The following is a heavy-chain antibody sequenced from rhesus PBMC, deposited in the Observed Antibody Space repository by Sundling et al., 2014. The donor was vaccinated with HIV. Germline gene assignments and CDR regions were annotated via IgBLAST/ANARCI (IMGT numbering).Heavy chain of an antibody. CDR3: ATNNWNYEAPLDF. CDR1: GASITSGHYY. CDR2: ISSSGIT. Sequence: QVHLQESGPGLVKPSETLSLTCAVSGASITSGHYYWSWIRQPPGKGLEWIGYISSSGITSYNPSLKSRVTISRDTSENQFSLILSSVSAADTAVYYCATNNWNYEAPLDFWGQGVVVTVSS. D-gene: IGHD1-26*01. V-gene: IGHV4-122*02. J-gene: IGHJ6*01.